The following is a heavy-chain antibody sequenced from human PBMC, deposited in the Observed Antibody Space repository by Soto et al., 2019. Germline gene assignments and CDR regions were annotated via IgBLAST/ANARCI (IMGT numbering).Heavy chain of an antibody. CDR1: GFTFSSNS. CDR3: ARGYSGYDYLVDY. D-gene: IGHD5-12*01. J-gene: IGHJ4*02. CDR2: ISSSSSYI. V-gene: IGHV3-21*01. Sequence: EVQLVESGGGLVKPGGSLRLSCAASGFTFSSNSMNWVRQAPGKGLEWVSSISSSSSYIYYADSVKGRFTISRDNAKNSLYLQMNSLRAEDTAVYYCARGYSGYDYLVDYWGQGTLVTVSS.